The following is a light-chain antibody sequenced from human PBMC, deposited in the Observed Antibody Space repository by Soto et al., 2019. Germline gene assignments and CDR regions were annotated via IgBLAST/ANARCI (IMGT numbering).Light chain of an antibody. CDR1: SSDVGGHNH. J-gene: IGLJ2*01. CDR2: DVS. V-gene: IGLV2-14*03. CDR3: SSFRSRTTLL. Sequence: QSALTQPASVSGSPGQSITISCTGTSSDVGGHNHVSWYQQHPGTAPKLMIYDVSNRPPGVSNRFSGSKSGNTASLTISGLQAEDEADYYCSSFRSRTTLLCGGGTQLTVL.